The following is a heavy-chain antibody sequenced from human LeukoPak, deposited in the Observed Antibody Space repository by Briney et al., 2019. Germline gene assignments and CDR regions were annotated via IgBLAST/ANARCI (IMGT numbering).Heavy chain of an antibody. CDR1: GFTFSSYA. D-gene: IGHD5-12*01. CDR3: AKDLWRGYSGYDLGGYYYGMDV. V-gene: IGHV3-23*01. CDR2: ISGSGGGT. Sequence: HAGGSLRLSCVASGFTFSSYAMSWVRLAPGKGLAWVSTISGSGGGTYYADSVKGRFTISRDNSKNTLYLQMNSLRAEDTAVYYCAKDLWRGYSGYDLGGYYYGMDVWGQGTTVTVSS. J-gene: IGHJ6*02.